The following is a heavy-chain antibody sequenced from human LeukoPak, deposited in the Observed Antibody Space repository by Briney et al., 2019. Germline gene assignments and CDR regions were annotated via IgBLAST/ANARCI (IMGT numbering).Heavy chain of an antibody. D-gene: IGHD4-17*01. CDR2: ISFDGSNQ. J-gene: IGHJ1*01. CDR1: GFTFSSFG. CDR3: AKSHPPTVTTDEGEYFQH. Sequence: GGSLRLSCAASGFTFSSFGMHWVRQAPGQGLEWVAVISFDGSNQYYADSVKGRFTIYRDNFKNTVYLQMNSLRAEETAVYYCAKSHPPTVTTDEGEYFQHWGQGTLVTVSS. V-gene: IGHV3-30*18.